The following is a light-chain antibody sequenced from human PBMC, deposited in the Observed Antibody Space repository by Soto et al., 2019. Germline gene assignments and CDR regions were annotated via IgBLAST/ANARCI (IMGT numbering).Light chain of an antibody. CDR2: DGS. CDR1: QAIINR. J-gene: IGKJ2*01. V-gene: IGKV1-9*01. CDR3: QQLNTYPYT. Sequence: QVTQSPSSLSASVGARVTITCRASQAIINRLAWYRQSPGKAPQLLMYDGSTLHSGGPSRFPGSRSGTDFTLTISSLQPEDFAVYYCQQLNTYPYTFGQGTKLDI.